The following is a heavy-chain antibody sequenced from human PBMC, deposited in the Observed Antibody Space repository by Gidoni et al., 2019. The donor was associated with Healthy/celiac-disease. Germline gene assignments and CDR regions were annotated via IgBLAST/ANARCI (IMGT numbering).Heavy chain of an antibody. V-gene: IGHV3-9*01. D-gene: IGHD3-3*01. CDR1: GFPFDDYA. J-gene: IGHJ4*02. Sequence: EVQLVESGGGLVQPGRSLRLSCAASGFPFDDYAMHWVREAPGKGLEWVSGIGWNSGSIGYADSVKGRFTISRDNAKNSLYLQMNSLRAEDTALYYCAKGGSITIFGVDIDYWGQGTLVTVSS. CDR3: AKGGSITIFGVDIDY. CDR2: IGWNSGSI.